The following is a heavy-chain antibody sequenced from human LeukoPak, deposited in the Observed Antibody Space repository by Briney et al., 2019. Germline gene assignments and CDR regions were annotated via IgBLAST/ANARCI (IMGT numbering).Heavy chain of an antibody. V-gene: IGHV4-59*08. J-gene: IGHJ5*02. CDR1: GDSINTYS. CDR2: IYYSGST. D-gene: IGHD2-21*01. CDR3: ARRRQTGGDNGLHNWFDP. Sequence: PSETLSLTCTASGDSINTYSWHWIRQPPGKGLEWIGHIYYSGSTNYNPSLRSRVTMSVDTSKNHFSLRLTSVTAADTAVYYCARRRQTGGDNGLHNWFDPWGQGILVTVSS.